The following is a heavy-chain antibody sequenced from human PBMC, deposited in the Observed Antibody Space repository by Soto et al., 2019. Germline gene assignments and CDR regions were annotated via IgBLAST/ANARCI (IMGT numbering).Heavy chain of an antibody. CDR3: ARAVAPYLGTWFDP. J-gene: IGHJ5*02. D-gene: IGHD3-16*01. Sequence: QLQLQESGSGLVKPSQTLSLTCAVSGGSISSGNSYSWSWIRQPLGKGLEWIGSISHTGSTSYNPSLKGRVSMSVDKSKNQFSLKLSSVTAADMAVYFCARAVAPYLGTWFDPWGQGNLVSVSS. CDR1: GGSISSGNSYS. CDR2: ISHTGST. V-gene: IGHV4-30-2*01.